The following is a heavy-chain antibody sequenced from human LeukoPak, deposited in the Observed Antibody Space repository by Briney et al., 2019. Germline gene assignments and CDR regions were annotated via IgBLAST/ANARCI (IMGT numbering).Heavy chain of an antibody. J-gene: IGHJ6*03. D-gene: IGHD5-12*01. Sequence: GGSLRLSCAASGFTFSNYWMSWVRQAPGKGLEWVANIKQDGSEKYYVDSVKGRFTISRDNAKNSMYLQMNSLRAEDTAVYYCARDGATFSGYDWYYYMDVWGKGTTVTVSS. CDR1: GFTFSNYW. CDR2: IKQDGSEK. CDR3: ARDGATFSGYDWYYYMDV. V-gene: IGHV3-7*01.